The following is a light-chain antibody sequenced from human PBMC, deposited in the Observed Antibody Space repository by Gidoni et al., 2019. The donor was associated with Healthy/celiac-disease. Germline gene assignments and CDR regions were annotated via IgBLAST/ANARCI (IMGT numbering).Light chain of an antibody. CDR3: QQYNSYPYT. Sequence: DIQMTQSPSTLSASVGDRVTITCRASQSISSWLAWYQQKPGKAPKLLIYKASSLESGVPSRFSGSGSGTDFTLTISSLQHDDFATYYCQQYNSYPYTFGQGTKLEIK. CDR1: QSISSW. J-gene: IGKJ2*01. CDR2: KAS. V-gene: IGKV1-5*03.